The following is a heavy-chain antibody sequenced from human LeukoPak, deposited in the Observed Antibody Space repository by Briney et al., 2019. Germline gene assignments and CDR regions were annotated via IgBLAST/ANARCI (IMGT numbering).Heavy chain of an antibody. CDR1: GGSFSGYY. Sequence: SETLSLTCAVNGGSFSGYYWSWLRQSPGKGLEWIGETNHTGSTNYNPSLKRRVTISVDTSKNQLSLKLSSVTAADTAVYYCVTSNFDYWGRGTLVTVSS. J-gene: IGHJ4*02. CDR3: VTSNFDY. CDR2: TNHTGST. V-gene: IGHV4-34*01. D-gene: IGHD2/OR15-2a*01.